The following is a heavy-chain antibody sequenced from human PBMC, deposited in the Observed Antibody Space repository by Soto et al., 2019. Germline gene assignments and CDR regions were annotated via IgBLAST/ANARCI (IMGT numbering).Heavy chain of an antibody. CDR2: INPSGGST. J-gene: IGHJ6*02. V-gene: IGHV1-46*01. D-gene: IGHD3-22*01. CDR1: GYTFTSYY. CDR3: ARGLGSSGYYLGDYYYGMDV. Sequence: QVQLVQSGAEVKKPGASVKVSCKASGYTFTSYYMHWVRQAPGQGLEWMGIINPSGGSTSYAQKFQGRVTMTRDTSTSTVYMELSSLRSEDTAVYYCARGLGSSGYYLGDYYYGMDVWGQGITVTVSS.